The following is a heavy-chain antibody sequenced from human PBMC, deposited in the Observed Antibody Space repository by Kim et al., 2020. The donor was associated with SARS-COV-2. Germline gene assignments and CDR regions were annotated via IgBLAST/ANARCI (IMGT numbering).Heavy chain of an antibody. CDR2: IGTAGDT. J-gene: IGHJ6*02. D-gene: IGHD3-10*01. V-gene: IGHV3-13*01. CDR1: GFTFSSYD. Sequence: GGSLRLSCAASGFTFSSYDMHWVRQATGKGLEWVSAIGTAGDTYYPGSVKGRFTISRENAKNSLYLQMNSLRAGDTAVYYCARGTMVRGYYSYAMDVWGHGTTVTVPS. CDR3: ARGTMVRGYYSYAMDV.